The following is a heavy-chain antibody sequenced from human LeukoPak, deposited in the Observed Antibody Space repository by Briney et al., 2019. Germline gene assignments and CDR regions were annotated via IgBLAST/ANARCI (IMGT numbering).Heavy chain of an antibody. V-gene: IGHV1-2*02. J-gene: IGHJ4*02. CDR3: ARVITGSLTPYDY. CDR2: INPNSGGT. Sequence: ASLKVSCKASGYTFTGYYMHWVRQAPGQGLEWMGWINPNSGGTNYAQKFQGRVTMTRDTSISTAYMELSRLRSDDTAVYYCARVITGSLTPYDYWGQGTLVTVSS. CDR1: GYTFTGYY. D-gene: IGHD1-20*01.